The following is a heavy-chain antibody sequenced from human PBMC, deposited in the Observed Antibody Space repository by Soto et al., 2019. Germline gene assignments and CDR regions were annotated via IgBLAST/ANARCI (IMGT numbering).Heavy chain of an antibody. CDR3: AYLPCSGGSCYWFSYSGMDV. D-gene: IGHD2-15*01. J-gene: IGHJ6*02. V-gene: IGHV2-5*02. CDR1: GFSLSTSGVG. CDR2: IYWDDDK. Sequence: QITLKESGPTLVKPTQTLTLTCTFSGFSLSTSGVGVAWIRQPPGKALEWLALIYWDDDKRYRPSLETRLTIPQDTSKTPVVLTMTNMDSVDTATYYCAYLPCSGGSCYWFSYSGMDVWGQGTTVTVSS.